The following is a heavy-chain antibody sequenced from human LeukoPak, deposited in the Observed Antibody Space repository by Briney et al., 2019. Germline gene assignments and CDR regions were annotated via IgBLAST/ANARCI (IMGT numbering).Heavy chain of an antibody. CDR2: ISSSSSYI. V-gene: IGHV3-21*01. CDR3: ARGEGDSSGNDALDI. J-gene: IGHJ3*02. Sequence: GGSLRLSCAASGFTFSSYSMNWVRQAPGKGLEWVSSISSSSSYIYYADSVKGRFTISRDNAKNSLYLQMNSLRAEDTAVYYCARGEGDSSGNDALDIWGQGTMVTVSS. CDR1: GFTFSSYS. D-gene: IGHD3-22*01.